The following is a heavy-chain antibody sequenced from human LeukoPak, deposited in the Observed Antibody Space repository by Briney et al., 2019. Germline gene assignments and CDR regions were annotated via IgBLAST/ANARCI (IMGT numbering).Heavy chain of an antibody. V-gene: IGHV1-2*02. D-gene: IGHD3-10*01. CDR2: VNPNSGVT. CDR1: GYTFTGYY. J-gene: IGHJ4*01. CDR3: ARATGSPFFDF. Sequence: ASVKVSCKASGYTFTGYYIHWVRQAPGQGLEWMGSVNPNSGVTDYAQKFQGRITMTRDTSISTAYMELNRLTSDDTAVYYCARATGSPFFDFWAHGPRFTASS.